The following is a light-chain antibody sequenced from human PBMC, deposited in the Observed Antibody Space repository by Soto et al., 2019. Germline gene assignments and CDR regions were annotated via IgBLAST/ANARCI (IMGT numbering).Light chain of an antibody. J-gene: IGKJ4*01. CDR2: KAS. CDR3: QKYERYPLT. V-gene: IGKV1-5*03. Sequence: DSQMTQFPSTLSASVGDRVTITCRASQSISPWLAWYQQKPGKAPKLLISKASTLQSGVPTRFSGSGSRTGFTLPNSSLQPDAFATYNCQKYERYPLTFGGGTTVEIK. CDR1: QSISPW.